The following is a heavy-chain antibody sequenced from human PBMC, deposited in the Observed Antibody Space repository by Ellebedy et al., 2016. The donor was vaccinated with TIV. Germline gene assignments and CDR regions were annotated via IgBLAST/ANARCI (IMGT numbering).Heavy chain of an antibody. CDR1: GFTFSNNS. J-gene: IGHJ4*02. CDR3: AKDRTSGDGYWVFDS. V-gene: IGHV3-48*04. CDR2: ISSTGTTI. D-gene: IGHD2-21*02. Sequence: PGGSLRLSCTASGFTFSNNSMNWVRQAPGKGLEWVSYISSTGTTIYYADSVKGRFTISRDNSKRTVDLQMRSVRAEDTAVYFCAKDRTSGDGYWVFDSWGQGTMVSVSS.